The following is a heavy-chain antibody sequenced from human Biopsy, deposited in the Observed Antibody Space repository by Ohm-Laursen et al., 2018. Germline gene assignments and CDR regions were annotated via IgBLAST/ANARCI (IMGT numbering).Heavy chain of an antibody. CDR3: ARDFVSGREDI. CDR1: GFIFSEYY. CDR2: ISSSGGTT. J-gene: IGHJ4*02. V-gene: IGHV3-11*01. Sequence: GSLRLSCAAPGFIFSEYYMSWIRQAPGKGLEWLSYISSSGGTTDYADSVKGRFTISRDNAKNTLYLQMNSLRAEDTAIYFCARDFVSGREDIWGPGARVTVSS. D-gene: IGHD2-15*01.